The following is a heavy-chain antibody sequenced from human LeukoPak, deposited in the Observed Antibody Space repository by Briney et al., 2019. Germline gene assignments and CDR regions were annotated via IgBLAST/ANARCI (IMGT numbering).Heavy chain of an antibody. Sequence: ASVKVSCKASGGTFSSYAISWVRQAPGQGLEWMGGIIPIFGTANYAQKLQGRVAMTTDTSTRTAYMELRSLSSDDTAVYYCARASASPTNSNSYYFETTKKNAFDIWGQGTMVTVSS. D-gene: IGHD3-22*01. J-gene: IGHJ3*02. CDR2: IIPIFGTA. V-gene: IGHV1-69*05. CDR1: GGTFSSYA. CDR3: ARASASPTNSNSYYFETTKKNAFDI.